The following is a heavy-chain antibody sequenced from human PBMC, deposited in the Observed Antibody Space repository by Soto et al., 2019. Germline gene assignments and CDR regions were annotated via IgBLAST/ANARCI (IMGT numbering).Heavy chain of an antibody. D-gene: IGHD2-2*01. J-gene: IGHJ4*02. Sequence: EVQLLESGGGLVQPGGSLRLSCAASGFTFSSYAMSWVRQAPGKGLEWVSAISGSGVSPYYAASVKGRFTISRANSKNALYLHMNSLRAEDTAVYYCAKASPFEYQLLATMYYFDYWGQGTLVTVSS. CDR3: AKASPFEYQLLATMYYFDY. CDR2: ISGSGVSP. CDR1: GFTFSSYA. V-gene: IGHV3-23*01.